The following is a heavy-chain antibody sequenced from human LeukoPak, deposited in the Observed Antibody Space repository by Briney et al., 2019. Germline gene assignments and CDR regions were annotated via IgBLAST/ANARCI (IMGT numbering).Heavy chain of an antibody. CDR3: ARGGEIVATIRRWAFDI. CDR2: IYYSGST. Sequence: PSQTLSLTCTVSGGSISSGDYYWSWIRQPPGKGLEWIGYIYYSGSTYYNPSLKSRVTISVDTSKNQFSLKLSSVTAADTAVYYCARGGEIVATIRRWAFDIWGQGTMVTVSS. D-gene: IGHD5-12*01. CDR1: GGSISSGDYY. J-gene: IGHJ3*02. V-gene: IGHV4-30-4*01.